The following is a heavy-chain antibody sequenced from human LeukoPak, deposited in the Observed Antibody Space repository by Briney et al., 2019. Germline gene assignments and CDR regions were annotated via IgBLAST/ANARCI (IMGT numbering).Heavy chain of an antibody. CDR3: ARDYGSGSSYDYFYYALDV. J-gene: IGHJ6*04. Sequence: SETLPLTCAVSGYSISSGYYWGWIRQPPGKGLGWFGSIYHGGSTYYNPSLKGRVTISIDTSKNEFSLRLSSVTAADTAVYYCARDYGSGSSYDYFYYALDVWGKGTTVTVSS. V-gene: IGHV4-38-2*02. CDR2: IYHGGST. D-gene: IGHD3-10*01. CDR1: GYSISSGYY.